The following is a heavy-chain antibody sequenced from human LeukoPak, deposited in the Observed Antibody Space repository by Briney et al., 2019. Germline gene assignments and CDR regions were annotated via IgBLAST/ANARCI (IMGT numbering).Heavy chain of an antibody. V-gene: IGHV5-51*01. D-gene: IGHD6-13*01. Sequence: GESRKISCKGSGYSFTSYWIGWVRQMPGKGLEWMGIIYPGDSDTRYSPSFQGQVTISADKSISTAYLQWSSLKASDTAMYYCARQPSHSSSWYYFDYWGQGTLVTVSS. CDR2: IYPGDSDT. CDR1: GYSFTSYW. J-gene: IGHJ4*02. CDR3: ARQPSHSSSWYYFDY.